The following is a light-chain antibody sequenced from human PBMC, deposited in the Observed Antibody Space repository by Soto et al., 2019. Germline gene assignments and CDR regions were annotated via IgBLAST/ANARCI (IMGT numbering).Light chain of an antibody. CDR1: QSISSW. CDR2: DAS. Sequence: DIQMTQSPSTLSASVGDRVTITCRASQSISSWLAWYQQKPGKAPKVLIYDASSLESGVPSRFSGSGSGTEFTLTINSLQSEDFAVYYCQQYNNWPRTFGQGTKVDVK. V-gene: IGKV1-5*01. J-gene: IGKJ1*01. CDR3: QQYNNWPRT.